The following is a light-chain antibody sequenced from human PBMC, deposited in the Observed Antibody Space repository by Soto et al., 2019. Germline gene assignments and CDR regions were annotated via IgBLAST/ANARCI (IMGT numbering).Light chain of an antibody. CDR2: QVT. J-gene: IGLJ1*01. V-gene: IGLV2-14*01. Sequence: QSALAQPASVSGYPGQSITISCTGRSSDVGGCNYVSWYQQHPGKAPKLMIYQVTNRPSGVSNRFSGSRSGNTASLTISGLQAEDEADYYCSSYTDSSNYVFGTGTKVTVL. CDR1: SSDVGGCNY. CDR3: SSYTDSSNYV.